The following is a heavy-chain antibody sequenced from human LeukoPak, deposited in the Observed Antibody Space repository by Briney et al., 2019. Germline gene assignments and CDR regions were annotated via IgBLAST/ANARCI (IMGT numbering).Heavy chain of an antibody. V-gene: IGHV5-51*01. CDR3: ARQRANSSTYYMDY. Sequence: PGESLKISCKGSGYSFPSYWVGWVRQMPGKGLEWMGIIYPGDSDTRYSPSFEGQVTISADKSISTAYLQWSSLKASDTAMYYCARQRANSSTYYMDYWGQGTLVTVSS. CDR1: GYSFPSYW. J-gene: IGHJ4*02. CDR2: IYPGDSDT. D-gene: IGHD3-22*01.